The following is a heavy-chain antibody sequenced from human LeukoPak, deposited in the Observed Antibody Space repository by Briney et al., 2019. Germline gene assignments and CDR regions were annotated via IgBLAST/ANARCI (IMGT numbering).Heavy chain of an antibody. V-gene: IGHV4-39*01. Sequence: PSETLSLTCSVSGGSISGSSQYWGWIRQSPGKGLEYIGSIYHSGTTYNNPSLNSRVTISVDASENQFSLELSSVTAADTAVYYCSSRGYIYGRYFDYWGQGTLVTVSS. D-gene: IGHD5-18*01. J-gene: IGHJ4*02. CDR1: GGSISGSSQY. CDR3: SSRGYIYGRYFDY. CDR2: IYHSGTT.